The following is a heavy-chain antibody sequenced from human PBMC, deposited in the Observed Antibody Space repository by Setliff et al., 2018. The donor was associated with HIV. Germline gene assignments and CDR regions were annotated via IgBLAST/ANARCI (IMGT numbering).Heavy chain of an antibody. CDR2: INHSGST. J-gene: IGHJ6*02. V-gene: IGHV4-34*01. CDR3: ARLGWAATAGTWDYYYYGMDV. D-gene: IGHD6-13*01. CDR1: GASFSGYY. Sequence: SETLSLTCAVYGASFSGYYWSWVRQPPGKGLEWIGEINHSGSTNYNPSLKSRVTISVDTSKNQFSLKVRSVTAADTAVYYCARLGWAATAGTWDYYYYGMDVWGQGTTGTVSS.